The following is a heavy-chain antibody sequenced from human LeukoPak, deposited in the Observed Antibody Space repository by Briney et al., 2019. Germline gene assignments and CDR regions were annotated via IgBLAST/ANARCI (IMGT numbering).Heavy chain of an antibody. CDR1: GFTFSSYG. CDR3: ARDAGGAPFDI. CDR2: IWSDGSNK. D-gene: IGHD3-10*01. V-gene: IGHV3-33*01. J-gene: IGHJ3*02. Sequence: GGSLRPSCAASGFTFSSYGMHWVRQAPGKGLEWVAVIWSDGSNKYYADSVKGRFTISRDNSKNTLYLEMNSLRAEDTALYYCARDAGGAPFDIWGQGTMVTVSS.